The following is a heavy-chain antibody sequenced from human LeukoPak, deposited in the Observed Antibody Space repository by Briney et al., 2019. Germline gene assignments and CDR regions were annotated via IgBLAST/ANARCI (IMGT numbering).Heavy chain of an antibody. CDR3: ARDGNYDFWSGLVDY. V-gene: IGHV3-30*04. J-gene: IGHJ4*02. Sequence: GRSLRLSCAASGFTFSSYAMHWVSQAPGKGLEWVAVISYDGSNKYYADSVKGRFTISRGNSKNTLYLQMNSLRAEDTAVYYCARDGNYDFWSGLVDYWGQGTLVTVSS. CDR1: GFTFSSYA. CDR2: ISYDGSNK. D-gene: IGHD3-3*01.